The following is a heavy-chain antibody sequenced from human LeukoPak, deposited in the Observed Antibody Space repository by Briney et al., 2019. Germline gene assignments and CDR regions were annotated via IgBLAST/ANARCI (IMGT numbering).Heavy chain of an antibody. CDR1: GYSFTDYW. J-gene: IGHJ4*02. CDR2: IYPGDSET. V-gene: IGHV5-51*01. Sequence: LGESLKISCKGSGYSFTDYWIGWVRQMPGKGLEWMGIIYPGDSETRYNPSFQGQVTISADKSISTAYLQWSSLKASDTAMYYCARRYSTDSIDYWGQGTLVTVSS. CDR3: ARRYSTDSIDY. D-gene: IGHD6-13*01.